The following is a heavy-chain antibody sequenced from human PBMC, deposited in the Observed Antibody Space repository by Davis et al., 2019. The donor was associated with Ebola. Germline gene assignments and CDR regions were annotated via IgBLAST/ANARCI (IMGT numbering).Heavy chain of an antibody. CDR3: TREDWGSSYFDF. CDR1: GFTFSDYA. Sequence: GESLKISCAASGFTFSDYALHWVRQAPVKGLEWVAVISHDGSNTYYAASVKGRFTISRDNYESTLYLQMNSLRAEDTAVYYCTREDWGSSYFDFWGQGTLVTVSS. V-gene: IGHV3-30-3*01. D-gene: IGHD7-27*01. J-gene: IGHJ4*02. CDR2: ISHDGSNT.